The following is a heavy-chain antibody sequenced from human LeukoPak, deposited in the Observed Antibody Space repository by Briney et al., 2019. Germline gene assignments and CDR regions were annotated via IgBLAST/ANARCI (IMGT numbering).Heavy chain of an antibody. V-gene: IGHV3-20*04. CDR1: GFTFDDYG. CDR3: ARDKGVGATTAFDI. Sequence: GGTLRLSCAASGFTFDDYGMSWVRQAPGKGLEWGSGINWNGGSTGYADSVKGRFTISRDNAKNSLYLQMNSLRAEDAALYYCARDKGVGATTAFDIWGQGTMVTVSS. J-gene: IGHJ3*02. D-gene: IGHD1-26*01. CDR2: INWNGGST.